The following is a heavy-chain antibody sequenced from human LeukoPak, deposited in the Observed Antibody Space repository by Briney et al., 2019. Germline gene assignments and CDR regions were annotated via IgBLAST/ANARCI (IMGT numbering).Heavy chain of an antibody. Sequence: GGSLRLSCEASGFTFSSHSMTWVRQAPGKTLEWISYIGHTGSPAHYADSVRGRFTISRDNAKNSLYLQMNSLTVEDTAVYYCARDQRPYCGGECYGAIDLWGRGTLVTVSS. CDR3: ARDQRPYCGGECYGAIDL. D-gene: IGHD2-21*01. J-gene: IGHJ3*01. CDR2: IGHTGSPA. CDR1: GFTFSSHS. V-gene: IGHV3-48*01.